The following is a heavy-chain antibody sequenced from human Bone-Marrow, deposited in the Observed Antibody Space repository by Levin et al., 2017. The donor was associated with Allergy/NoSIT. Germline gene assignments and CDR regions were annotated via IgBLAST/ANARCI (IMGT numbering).Heavy chain of an antibody. Sequence: LRLSCTVSGGSISSGSYFWSWIRQPAGKGLEWIGRIYSSGSSNYNPSLWRRVTISVDTSKNQFSLNLRSVTAADTAVYYCAREGSATRFDYWGQGTLVTVSS. CDR1: GGSISSGSYF. J-gene: IGHJ4*02. CDR3: AREGSATRFDY. D-gene: IGHD1-1*01. V-gene: IGHV4-61*02. CDR2: IYSSGSS.